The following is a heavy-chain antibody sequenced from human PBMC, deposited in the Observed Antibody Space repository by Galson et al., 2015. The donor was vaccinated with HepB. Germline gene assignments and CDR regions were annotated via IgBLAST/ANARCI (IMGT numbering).Heavy chain of an antibody. D-gene: IGHD4-17*01. CDR1: GGTFSSYA. J-gene: IGHJ6*03. Sequence: QSGAEVKKPGTSVKVSCKASGGTFSSYAISWVRQAPGQGLEWMGGIIPIFGTANYAQKFQGRVTITADESTSTAYMELSSLRSEDTAVYYCARDLITVTRPHYYYYMDVWGKGTTVTVSS. CDR3: ARDLITVTRPHYYYYMDV. V-gene: IGHV1-69*13. CDR2: IIPIFGTA.